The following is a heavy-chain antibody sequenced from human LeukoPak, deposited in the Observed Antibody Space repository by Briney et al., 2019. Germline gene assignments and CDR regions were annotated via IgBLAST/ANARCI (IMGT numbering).Heavy chain of an antibody. J-gene: IGHJ4*02. CDR2: IYNGGST. CDR1: GGSISTYY. CDR3: ARDSNYYGPIDY. Sequence: SETLSLTCTVSGGSISTYYWSWIRKPPGKGLEWIGHIYNGGSTNYSPSLKSRVTISVDTSKNQFSLKLSSVTAADTAVYYCARDSNYYGPIDYWGQGTLVTVSS. D-gene: IGHD3-10*01. V-gene: IGHV4-59*01.